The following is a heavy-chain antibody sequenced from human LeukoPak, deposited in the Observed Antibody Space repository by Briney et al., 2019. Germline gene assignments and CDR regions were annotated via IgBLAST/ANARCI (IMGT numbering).Heavy chain of an antibody. Sequence: SETLSLTCTVSGGSISSNNHYWGWIRQPPGKGLEWIGSIYYTGKANYNPSLKSRVSISVDTSNNQLSLKLTSVTAADTSVYYCARQVGASDTFDIWGQGTMVSVSS. J-gene: IGHJ3*02. CDR2: IYYTGKA. V-gene: IGHV4-39*01. CDR1: GGSISSNNHY. CDR3: ARQVGASDTFDI. D-gene: IGHD1-26*01.